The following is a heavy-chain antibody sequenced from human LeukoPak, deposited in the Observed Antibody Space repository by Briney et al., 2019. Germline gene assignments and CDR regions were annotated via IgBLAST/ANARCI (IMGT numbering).Heavy chain of an antibody. V-gene: IGHV1-2*02. CDR2: ISPNNGAT. D-gene: IGHD1-26*01. Sequence: ASVTVSCKASGYTFTASNIHWVQQAPGQGLEWMGWISPNNGATTYAQKFQGRVIMTRDTSLSTAYIELSRLESDDTAVYFCAREGSSGYWGQGTLVTVSS. CDR3: AREGSSGY. J-gene: IGHJ4*02. CDR1: GYTFTASN.